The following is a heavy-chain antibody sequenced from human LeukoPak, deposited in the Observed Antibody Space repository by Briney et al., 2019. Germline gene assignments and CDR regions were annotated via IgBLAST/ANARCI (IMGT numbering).Heavy chain of an antibody. CDR3: ARDRLPDYDSSGYYYADAFDI. Sequence: PSETLSLTCAVYGGSFSGYYWSWIRQPPGKGLEWIGEINHSGSTNYNPSLKSRVTISVDTSKNQFSLKLSSVTAADTAVYYCARDRLPDYDSSGYYYADAFDIWGQGTMVTVSS. CDR1: GGSFSGYY. CDR2: INHSGST. J-gene: IGHJ3*02. V-gene: IGHV4-34*01. D-gene: IGHD3-22*01.